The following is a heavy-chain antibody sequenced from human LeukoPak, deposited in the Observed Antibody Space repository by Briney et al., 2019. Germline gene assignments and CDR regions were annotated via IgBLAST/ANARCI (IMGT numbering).Heavy chain of an antibody. D-gene: IGHD3-22*01. J-gene: IGHJ4*02. CDR2: ISNDGGGT. V-gene: IGHV3-23*01. Sequence: GGSLRLSCTASGFIFNNFGLMGVRQARGKGLEWVSAISNDGGGTTYADFVKGRFTISRDNSKNTLFLQMNSLRAEDTALYYCAKCSSGYFADFWGQGTLVTVSS. CDR3: AKCSSGYFADF. CDR1: GFIFNNFG.